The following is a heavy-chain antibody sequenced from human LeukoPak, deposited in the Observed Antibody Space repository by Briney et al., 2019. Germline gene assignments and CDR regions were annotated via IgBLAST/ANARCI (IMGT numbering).Heavy chain of an antibody. V-gene: IGHV3-23*01. J-gene: IGHJ4*02. Sequence: GGSLRLSCAASGFTFISYAMSWVRQAPGTDLEWVSTISGSGGSTYYADSVKGRFTISRDNSQNTLYLQMNSLRAEDTAVYYCARDSLSPRAPFDFWGRETLFTVP. CDR3: ARDSLSPRAPFDF. CDR1: GFTFISYA. CDR2: ISGSGGST. D-gene: IGHD2/OR15-2a*01.